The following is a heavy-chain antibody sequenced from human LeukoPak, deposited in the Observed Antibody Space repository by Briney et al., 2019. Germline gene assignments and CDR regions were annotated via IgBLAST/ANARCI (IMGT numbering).Heavy chain of an antibody. J-gene: IGHJ3*02. D-gene: IGHD2-15*01. CDR3: ARRVGDADDAFDI. CDR2: ISSSGSTI. Sequence: SGGSLRLSCAASGFTFSDYYMSWIRQAPGKGLEWVSYISSSGSTIYYADSVKGRFTISRDNAKNSLYLQMNSLRAEDTAVYYCARRVGDADDAFDIWGQGTMVTVSS. CDR1: GFTFSDYY. V-gene: IGHV3-11*01.